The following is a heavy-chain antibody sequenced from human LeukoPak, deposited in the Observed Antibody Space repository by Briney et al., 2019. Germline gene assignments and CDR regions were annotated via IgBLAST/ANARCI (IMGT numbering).Heavy chain of an antibody. Sequence: GASVKVSCKASGYTFTGYYMHWVRQAPGQGLEWMGWINPNSGGTNYAQKFQGWVTMTRDTSISTAYMELSRLRSDDTAVYYCARDPTPSSAYDILTGYPQYYFDYWGQGTLVTVSS. J-gene: IGHJ4*02. CDR3: ARDPTPSSAYDILTGYPQYYFDY. D-gene: IGHD3-9*01. V-gene: IGHV1-2*04. CDR1: GYTFTGYY. CDR2: INPNSGGT.